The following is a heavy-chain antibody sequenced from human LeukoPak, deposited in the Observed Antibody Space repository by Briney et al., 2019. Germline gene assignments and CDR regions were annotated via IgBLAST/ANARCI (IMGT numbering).Heavy chain of an antibody. J-gene: IGHJ3*02. D-gene: IGHD3-22*01. CDR1: GFXFSNAW. CDR3: TTDLHYDSSGYYYGGFNAFDI. CDR2: IKSKTDGGTT. V-gene: IGHV3-15*01. Sequence: GGSLRLSCAASGFXFSNAWMSWVRQAPGKGLEWVGRIKSKTDGGTTDYAAPVKGRFTISRDDSKNTLYLQMNSLKTEDTAVYYCTTDLHYDSSGYYYGGFNAFDIWGQGTMVTVSS.